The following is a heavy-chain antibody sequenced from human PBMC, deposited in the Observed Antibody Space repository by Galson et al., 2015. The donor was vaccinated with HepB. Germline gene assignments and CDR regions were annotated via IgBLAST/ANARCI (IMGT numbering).Heavy chain of an antibody. CDR3: AKVGANILSIAARPTVC. CDR2: ISYDGSSE. D-gene: IGHD6-6*01. V-gene: IGHV3-30-3*01. J-gene: IGHJ1*01. CDR1: GFTFSSSA. Sequence: SLRLSCAASGFTFSSSAMHWVRQAPGKGLEWVAFISYDGSSEYYADSVRGRFTISRDNSKNTLDLHMNRLRAEDTAVYYCAKVGANILSIAARPTVCWGQGSLVTVSS.